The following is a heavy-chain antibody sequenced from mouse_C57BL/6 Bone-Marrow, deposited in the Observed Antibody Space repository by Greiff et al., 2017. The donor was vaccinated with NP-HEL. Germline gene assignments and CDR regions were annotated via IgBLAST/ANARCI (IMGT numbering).Heavy chain of an antibody. J-gene: IGHJ4*01. Sequence: EVKLQESGPELVKPGASVKMSCKASGYTFTDYNMHWVKQSHGKSLEWIGYINPNNGGTSYNQKFKGKATLTVNKSSSTAYMELRSLTSEDSAVYYCARRGRLDYPYYYAMDYWGQGTSVTVSS. D-gene: IGHD2-4*01. V-gene: IGHV1-22*01. CDR3: ARRGRLDYPYYYAMDY. CDR1: GYTFTDYN. CDR2: INPNNGGT.